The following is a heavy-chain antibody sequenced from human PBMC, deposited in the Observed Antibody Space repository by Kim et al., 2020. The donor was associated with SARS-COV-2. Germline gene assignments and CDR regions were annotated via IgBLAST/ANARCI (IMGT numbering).Heavy chain of an antibody. D-gene: IGHD6-13*01. CDR2: ISSSSSYI. Sequence: GGSLRLSCAASGFTFSSYSMNWVRQAPGKGLEWVSSISSSSSYIYYADSVKGRFTISRDNAKNSLYLQMNSLRAEDTAVYYCARDLSSSWKPSSYAFDIWGQGTMVTVSS. CDR3: ARDLSSSWKPSSYAFDI. CDR1: GFTFSSYS. V-gene: IGHV3-21*01. J-gene: IGHJ3*02.